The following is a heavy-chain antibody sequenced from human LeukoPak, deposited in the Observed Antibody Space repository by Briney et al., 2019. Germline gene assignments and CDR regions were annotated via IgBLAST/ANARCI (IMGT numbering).Heavy chain of an antibody. CDR3: ARTAYSDYSLRF. D-gene: IGHD5-12*01. Sequence: GGSLRLSCAASGFTFSNYWMHWVRQAPGKGLVWVSRISSDGSSTSYADSVKGRFTISRDNAKNTLYLQMNSLRAEDTAVYYCARTAYSDYSLRFWGQGTLVTVSS. CDR2: ISSDGSST. V-gene: IGHV3-74*01. J-gene: IGHJ4*02. CDR1: GFTFSNYW.